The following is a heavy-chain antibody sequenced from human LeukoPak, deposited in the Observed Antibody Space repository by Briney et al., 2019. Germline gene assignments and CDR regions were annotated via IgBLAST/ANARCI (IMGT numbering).Heavy chain of an antibody. CDR3: ARDSPIVYSSGFFDY. CDR2: IYTSGST. Sequence: SGTLSLTCTVSGGSISSYYWSWIRQPAGKGLEWIGRIYTSGSTNYNPSLKSRVTMSVDTSKNQFSLKLSSVTAADTAVYYCARDSPIVYSSGFFDYWGQGTLVTVSS. V-gene: IGHV4-4*07. D-gene: IGHD6-19*01. CDR1: GGSISSYY. J-gene: IGHJ4*02.